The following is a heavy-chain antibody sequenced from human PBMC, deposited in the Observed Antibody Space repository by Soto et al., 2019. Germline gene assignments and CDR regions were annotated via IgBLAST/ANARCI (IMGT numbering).Heavy chain of an antibody. V-gene: IGHV5-51*01. J-gene: IGHJ4*02. D-gene: IGHD5-12*01. CDR1: GYDFARTW. CDR2: IYPGDSET. Sequence: GESLKISFKASGYDFARTWIGWVRQLPGKGLDWLGIIYPGDSETRYSPSFRGQVTFSVDMSISTAYLQWSSLKTSDIAIYCCARLVGAYDSYFDHWGQGTRVTVSS. CDR3: ARLVGAYDSYFDH.